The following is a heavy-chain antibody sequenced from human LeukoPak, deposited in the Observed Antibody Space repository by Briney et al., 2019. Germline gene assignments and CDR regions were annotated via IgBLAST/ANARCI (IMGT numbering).Heavy chain of an antibody. CDR2: INPNSGGT. Sequence: ASVKVSCKASGYTFTSYDINWVRQATGQGLEWMGWINPNSGGTNYAQKFQGRVTMTRDTSISTAYMELSRLRSDDTAVYYCASRGSRDGYNLDYWGQGTLVTVSP. CDR1: GYTFTSYD. V-gene: IGHV1-2*02. J-gene: IGHJ4*02. CDR3: ASRGSRDGYNLDY. D-gene: IGHD5-24*01.